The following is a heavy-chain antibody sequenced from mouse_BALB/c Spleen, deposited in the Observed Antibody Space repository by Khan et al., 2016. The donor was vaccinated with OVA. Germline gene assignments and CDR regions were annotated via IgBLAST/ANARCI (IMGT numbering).Heavy chain of an antibody. CDR2: INPDNDGT. CDR1: GYTFTNYV. Sequence: VQLKQSGPELVKPGASVKMSCKASGYTFTNYVIHWVMQKPGQGLEWIGYINPDNDGTRFNENFKGKATLTSDKSSSTAYMELSSLTSEDSAVYCCAREASNWDFSFADWGQGTLVTVSA. CDR3: AREASNWDFSFAD. J-gene: IGHJ3*01. V-gene: IGHV1S136*01. D-gene: IGHD4-1*01.